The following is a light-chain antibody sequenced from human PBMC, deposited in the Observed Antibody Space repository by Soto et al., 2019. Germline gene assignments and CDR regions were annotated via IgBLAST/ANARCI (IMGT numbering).Light chain of an antibody. CDR1: SSDVGGYNY. J-gene: IGLJ1*01. CDR2: DVS. Sequence: QSALTQPASVYGSPGQSITISCTGTSSDVGGYNYVSWYQQHPGKAPKFMIYDVSNRPSGVSNRFSGSKSGNTASLTISGLQAEDEADYYCSSDTTSNTRQIVFGTGTKLTVL. V-gene: IGLV2-14*01. CDR3: SSDTTSNTRQIV.